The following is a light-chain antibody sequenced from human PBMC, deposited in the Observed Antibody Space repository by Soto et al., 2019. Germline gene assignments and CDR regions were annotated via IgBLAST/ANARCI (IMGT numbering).Light chain of an antibody. Sequence: QSVLTQPASVSGSPGQSITIACTGTSSDVGSYNLVSWYQQLPDKAPKLLIYEGTERPSGVSNRFSGSKSGNTASLTISGLQAEDEADYYCCSYATSSPYVFGTGTQLTVL. V-gene: IGLV2-23*01. CDR1: SSDVGSYNL. J-gene: IGLJ1*01. CDR3: CSYATSSPYV. CDR2: EGT.